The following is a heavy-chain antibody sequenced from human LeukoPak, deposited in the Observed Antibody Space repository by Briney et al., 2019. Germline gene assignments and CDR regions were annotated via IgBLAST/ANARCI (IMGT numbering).Heavy chain of an antibody. Sequence: GGSLRLSCAVSGSTFSSYAMSWVRQAPGKGLEWVSTISSGGGSTFYADSVKGQFTISRDNSKNTLYLQMNKLRAEDTAVYYCASGTLYQLLFNYWGQGTLVTVSS. CDR2: ISSGGGST. D-gene: IGHD2-2*01. J-gene: IGHJ4*02. CDR1: GSTFSSYA. CDR3: ASGTLYQLLFNY. V-gene: IGHV3-23*01.